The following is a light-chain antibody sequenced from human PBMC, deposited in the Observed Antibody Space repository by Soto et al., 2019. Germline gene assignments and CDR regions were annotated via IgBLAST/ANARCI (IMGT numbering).Light chain of an antibody. V-gene: IGKV1-5*01. CDR1: QSLSSR. J-gene: IGKJ1*01. Sequence: DIHMTQSPSTLSASVGDRVTITCRASQSLSSRLAWYQQKPGKAPELLIYDASSLKSGVPSRFSGSESGTEFTLTISSLQPDDFGTYYCQQYNGYYRTFGQGTKVDIK. CDR3: QQYNGYYRT. CDR2: DAS.